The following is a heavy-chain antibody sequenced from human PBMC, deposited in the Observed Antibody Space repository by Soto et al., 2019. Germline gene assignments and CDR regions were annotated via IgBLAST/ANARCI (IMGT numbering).Heavy chain of an antibody. D-gene: IGHD3-22*01. CDR1: GYTFTSYA. CDR2: INAGNGNT. CDR3: ARGSGPMIEWH. V-gene: IGHV1-3*05. Sequence: QVQLVQSGAEEKKPGASVKVSCKASGYTFTSYAMPWVRQAPGQRLEWMGWINAGNGNTKYSQKFQGRVTITRDTSASTAYMELSSLRSEDTAVYYCARGSGPMIEWHWGQGTLVTVSS. J-gene: IGHJ4*02.